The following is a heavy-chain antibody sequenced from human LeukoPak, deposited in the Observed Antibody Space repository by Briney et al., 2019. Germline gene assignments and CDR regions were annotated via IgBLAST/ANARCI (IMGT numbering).Heavy chain of an antibody. D-gene: IGHD2-2*01. CDR2: IYYTGST. J-gene: IGHJ4*02. CDR3: ARDGSTSRPFDY. CDR1: SGSISSTSNY. V-gene: IGHV4-39*07. Sequence: SEALSLTCTVSSGSISSTSNYWSWIRQTPGKGLEWIGSIYYTGSTYYNPSLKSRVTISVDTSKNQFSLKLSSVTAADTAVYYCARDGSTSRPFDYWGQGTLVTVSS.